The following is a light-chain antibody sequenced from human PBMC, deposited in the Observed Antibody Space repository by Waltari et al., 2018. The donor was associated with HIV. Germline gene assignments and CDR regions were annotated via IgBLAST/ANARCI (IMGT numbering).Light chain of an antibody. CDR3: AAWDDSLNGHYV. CDR2: SNN. J-gene: IGLJ1*01. CDR1: SSNIGSNT. Sequence: QSVLTQPPSASGTPGQRVTISCSGSSSNIGSNTVNWYQQLPGTAPKLLSYSNNQRPSGVPDRFSGSKSGNSASLAISGLQSEDEADYYCAAWDDSLNGHYVFGTGTKVTVL. V-gene: IGLV1-44*01.